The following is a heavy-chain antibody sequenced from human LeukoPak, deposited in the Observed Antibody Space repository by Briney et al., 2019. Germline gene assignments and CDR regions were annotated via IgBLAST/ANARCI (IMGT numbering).Heavy chain of an antibody. CDR2: INPSGGST. J-gene: IGHJ4*02. V-gene: IGHV1-46*01. D-gene: IGHD3-10*01. CDR1: GYTFTSYY. Sequence: ASVKVSCKASGYTFTSYYMHWVRQAPGQGLEWMGIINPSGGSTSYAQKFQGRVTITADKSTSTAYMELSSLRSEDTAVYYCARDRTYYYGSGSYYLIWGQGTLVTVSS. CDR3: ARDRTYYYGSGSYYLI.